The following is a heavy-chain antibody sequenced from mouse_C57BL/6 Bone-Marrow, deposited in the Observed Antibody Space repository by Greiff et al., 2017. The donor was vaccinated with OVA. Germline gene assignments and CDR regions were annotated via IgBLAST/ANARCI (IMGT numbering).Heavy chain of an antibody. D-gene: IGHD2-5*01. CDR2: IDPENGDT. CDR1: GFNIKDDY. V-gene: IGHV14-4*01. CDR3: TRSNYDGNFDV. Sequence: EVQLQQSGAELVRPGASVKLSCTASGFNIKDDYMHWVKQRPEQGLEWIGWIDPENGDTEYASKFQGKATITADTSSNTAYLQLSSLTSEDTAVYYFTRSNYDGNFDVWGTGTTVTVSS. J-gene: IGHJ1*03.